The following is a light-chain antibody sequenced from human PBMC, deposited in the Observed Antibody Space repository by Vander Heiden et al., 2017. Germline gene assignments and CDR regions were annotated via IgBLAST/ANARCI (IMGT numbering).Light chain of an antibody. V-gene: IGLV3-1*01. J-gene: IGLJ2*01. CDR2: QDK. Sequence: SYELPQPPSVSVSPGQTASIPCSGDKLGNKYVCWYQQKPGRSPVMVIYQDKKRPSGIPERFSGSNSGNTATLTISGTQAMDEADYYCQAWDSGTALFGGGTTLTVL. CDR1: KLGNKY. CDR3: QAWDSGTAL.